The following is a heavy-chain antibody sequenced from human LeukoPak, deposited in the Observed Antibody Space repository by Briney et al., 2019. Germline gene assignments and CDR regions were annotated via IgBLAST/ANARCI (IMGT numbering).Heavy chain of an antibody. Sequence: PSETLSLTCVVYGGSFSGYYWSWIRQPPGKGLEWIGQIDPSGNTNYNPSLKSRVTISGDTSKNQFSLKLSSVIAADTAVYYCARRGGYYFDYWGQGSLVTVSS. CDR3: ARRGGYYFDY. V-gene: IGHV4-34*01. CDR1: GGSFSGYY. J-gene: IGHJ4*02. CDR2: IDPSGNT. D-gene: IGHD3-16*01.